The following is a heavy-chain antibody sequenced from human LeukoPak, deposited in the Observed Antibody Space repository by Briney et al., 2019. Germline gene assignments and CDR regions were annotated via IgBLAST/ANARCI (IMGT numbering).Heavy chain of an antibody. CDR1: GYTLTELS. CDR3: ATGAVVLRFLEWLFPH. D-gene: IGHD3-3*01. J-gene: IGHJ4*02. CDR2: FDPEDGET. Sequence: ASVKVSCKVSGYTLTELSMHWVRQAPGKGLEWMGGFDPEDGETIYAQKFQGRVTMTEDTSTDTAYMELSSLRSEDTAVYYCATGAVVLRFLEWLFPHWGQGTLVTVSS. V-gene: IGHV1-24*01.